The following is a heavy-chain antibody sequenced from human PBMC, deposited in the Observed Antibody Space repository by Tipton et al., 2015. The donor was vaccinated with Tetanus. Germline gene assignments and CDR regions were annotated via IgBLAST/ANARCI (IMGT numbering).Heavy chain of an antibody. CDR3: AMLPKHWVAHRGAP. CDR2: VNRGGTT. Sequence: TLSLTCAVNGGSFSGYYWSWLRQPPGKGLEWIGEVNRGGTTGSNPSLKSRVSMSVDTSKNQFSLNMTSVTAADTAVYYCAMLPKHWVAHRGAPWGQGIQVTVSS. D-gene: IGHD1-14*01. CDR1: GGSFSGYY. J-gene: IGHJ5*02. V-gene: IGHV4-34*01.